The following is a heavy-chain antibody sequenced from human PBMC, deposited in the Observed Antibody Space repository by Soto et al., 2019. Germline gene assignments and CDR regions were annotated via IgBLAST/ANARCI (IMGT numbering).Heavy chain of an antibody. CDR3: ARGDKLSLYPQLDD. Sequence: QVQLVQSGAEVKKPGASVKVSCKASGYTFTGNYMHWVRQAPGQGFEWMGWINVNSGGTKYAQKFQGWVTMTRDTSISTAYMELSRLRSDDTAVYYCARGDKLSLYPQLDDGGQGTLVTVSS. V-gene: IGHV1-2*04. J-gene: IGHJ4*02. CDR1: GYTFTGNY. CDR2: INVNSGGT. D-gene: IGHD3-16*02.